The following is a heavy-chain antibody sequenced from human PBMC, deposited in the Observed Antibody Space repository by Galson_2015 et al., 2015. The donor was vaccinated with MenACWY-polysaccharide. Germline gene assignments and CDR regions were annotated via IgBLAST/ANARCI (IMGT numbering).Heavy chain of an antibody. D-gene: IGHD6-19*01. CDR2: IYYTGTT. CDR1: GGSISSSR. Sequence: LTCTVSGGSISSSRWTWIRQPPGKGLEWIGYIYYTGTTKYNPSLTSRVTISVDTSKKYFSLKLSSVTAADTAVYYCAGLMAGSPFGWFDPWGQGTLVTVSS. CDR3: AGLMAGSPFGWFDP. J-gene: IGHJ5*02. V-gene: IGHV4-59*01.